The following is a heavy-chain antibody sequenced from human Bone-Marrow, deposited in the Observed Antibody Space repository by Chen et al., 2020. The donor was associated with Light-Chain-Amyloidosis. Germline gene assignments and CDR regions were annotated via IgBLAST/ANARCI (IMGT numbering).Heavy chain of an antibody. CDR1: GGFINNYY. CDR3: ARGSVVHGFDY. J-gene: IGHJ4*02. D-gene: IGHD3-3*01. Sequence: QVQLQESGPGLVKPSETLSLTCTVSGGFINNYYWSWIRQPAGKGLQLIGRVHTSGSSNYNPSLRSRVTMSVDTSKKNFFLNLTSVTAADTAVYYCARGSVVHGFDYWGQGILVTVSS. CDR2: VHTSGSS. V-gene: IGHV4-4*07.